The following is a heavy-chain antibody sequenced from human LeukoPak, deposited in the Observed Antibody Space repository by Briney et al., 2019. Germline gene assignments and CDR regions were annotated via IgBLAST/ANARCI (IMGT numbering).Heavy chain of an antibody. D-gene: IGHD3-3*01. CDR3: ARGTKGPHYFDY. CDR1: GYTFTSYY. CDR2: INPSGGST. Sequence: GASVKVSCKASGYTFTSYYMHWVRQAPGQGLEWMGIINPSGGSTSYAQKFQGRVTMTRDTSTSTVYMELRSLRSDDTAVYYCARGTKGPHYFDYWGQGTLVTVSS. V-gene: IGHV1-46*01. J-gene: IGHJ4*02.